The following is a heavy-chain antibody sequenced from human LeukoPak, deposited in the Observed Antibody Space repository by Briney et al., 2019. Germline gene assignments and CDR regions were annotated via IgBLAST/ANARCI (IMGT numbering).Heavy chain of an antibody. CDR2: IYYSGST. CDR1: GGSISSYY. CDR3: ARHMPLDYYDN. Sequence: SETLSLTCTVSGGSISSYYWSRIRQPPGKGLEWIGYIYYSGSTNYNPSLKSRVTISVDTSKNQFSLKLSSVTAADTAVYYCARHMPLDYYDNWGQGTLVTVSS. J-gene: IGHJ4*02. V-gene: IGHV4-59*08. D-gene: IGHD2-2*01.